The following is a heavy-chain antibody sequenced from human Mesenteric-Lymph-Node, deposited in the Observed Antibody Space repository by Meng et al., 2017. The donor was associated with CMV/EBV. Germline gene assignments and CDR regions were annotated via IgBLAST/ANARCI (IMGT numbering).Heavy chain of an antibody. CDR1: GGSISSYY. D-gene: IGHD4-11*01. J-gene: IGHJ6*02. V-gene: IGHV4-59*12. Sequence: SETLSLTCTVSGGSISSYYWSWIRQPPGKGLEWIGCIRYSGNTNYSPSLKSRVTMSVDTSKNQFSLKLSSVTAADTAVYYCAREGISLNYRGGYYYYGMDVWGQGTTVTVSS. CDR3: AREGISLNYRGGYYYYGMDV. CDR2: IRYSGNT.